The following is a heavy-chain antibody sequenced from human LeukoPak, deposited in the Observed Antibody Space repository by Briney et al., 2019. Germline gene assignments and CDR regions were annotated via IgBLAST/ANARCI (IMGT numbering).Heavy chain of an antibody. CDR2: ISGSGGST. D-gene: IGHD6-19*01. V-gene: IGHV3-23*01. CDR3: TSRGWYGRCFAP. CDR1: GFTFSSYA. J-gene: IGHJ5*02. Sequence: GGSLRLSCAASGFTFSSYAMSWVRQAPGKGLEWVSAISGSGGSTYYADSVKGRFTISRDNSKNTLYLQMNSLRAEDTAVYYCTSRGWYGRCFAPWGQGTLVTASS.